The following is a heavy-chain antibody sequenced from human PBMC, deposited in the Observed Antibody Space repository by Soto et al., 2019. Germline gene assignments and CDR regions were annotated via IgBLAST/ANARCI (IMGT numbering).Heavy chain of an antibody. V-gene: IGHV4-39*01. CDR1: GGSINSSDHF. J-gene: IGHJ5*02. CDR3: ARQRVLSTNMFITSFDP. Sequence: SETLSLTCSLSGGSINSSDHFWGWIRQTPGKGLEWIGSVYYTETTYYNPSLKSPVTISVETSRNTFSLKVNSVTAADTGIYYCARQRVLSTNMFITSFDPWGQGTLVTSPQ. CDR2: VYYTETT. D-gene: IGHD3-10*02.